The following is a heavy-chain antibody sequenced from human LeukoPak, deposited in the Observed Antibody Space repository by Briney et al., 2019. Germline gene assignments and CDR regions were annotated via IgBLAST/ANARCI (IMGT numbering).Heavy chain of an antibody. V-gene: IGHV1-69*13. CDR1: GGTFSTYS. Sequence: ASVKVSCKASGGTFSTYSISWVRQAPGQGLEWMGGIIPLFGTPNYAQKFQGRVTITADESTSTAYMELSSLRSEDTAVYYCAQGTHYYYRSTDYYGKGDFDYWGQGTLVAVSS. CDR3: AQGTHYYYRSTDYYGKGDFDY. CDR2: IIPLFGTP. D-gene: IGHD3-22*01. J-gene: IGHJ4*02.